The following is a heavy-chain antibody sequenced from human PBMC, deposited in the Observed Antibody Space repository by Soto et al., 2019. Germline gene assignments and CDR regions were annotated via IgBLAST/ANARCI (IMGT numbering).Heavy chain of an antibody. D-gene: IGHD3-10*01. J-gene: IGHJ6*03. CDR2: ISDSGGST. V-gene: IGHV3-23*01. CDR3: ANGWFGELTPYYYMDV. CDR1: GFTSSNYA. Sequence: EVQLLESGGGLVQPGGSLRVSCEASGFTSSNYAMTWVRQAPGRGLEWVSTISDSGGSTHYADSVKGRFTISRDNSKNTLYLQMNSLRAEDTAVYYCANGWFGELTPYYYMDVWGKGTTVTVSS.